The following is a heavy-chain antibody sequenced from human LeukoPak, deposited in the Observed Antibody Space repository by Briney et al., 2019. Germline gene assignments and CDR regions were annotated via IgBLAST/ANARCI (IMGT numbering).Heavy chain of an antibody. CDR1: GGSISSASYY. J-gene: IGHJ4*02. Sequence: SETLSLTCTVSGGSISSASYYWSWIRQPAGKGLEWIGRIYSSGSTNYNPSLKSRVTMSVDTSKNQFSLKLSSVTAADTAVYYCATQFPDASWGQGTLVTVSS. CDR2: IYSSGST. CDR3: ATQFPDAS. V-gene: IGHV4-61*02.